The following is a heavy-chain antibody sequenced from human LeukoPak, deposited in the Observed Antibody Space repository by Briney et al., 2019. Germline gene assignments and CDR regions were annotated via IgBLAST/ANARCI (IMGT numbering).Heavy chain of an antibody. J-gene: IGHJ3*02. CDR3: AHSGTVTTPHDAFDI. CDR1: GFSLSTSGVG. D-gene: IGHD4-17*01. V-gene: IGHV2-5*01. CDR2: IYWNDDK. Sequence: SGPTLVKPTQTLTLTCTFSGFSLSTSGVGVSWIRQPPGKALEWLALIYWNDDKRYSPSLKSRLTITKDTSKNQVVLTMTNMDPVDTATYYCAHSGTVTTPHDAFDIWGQGTMVTVSS.